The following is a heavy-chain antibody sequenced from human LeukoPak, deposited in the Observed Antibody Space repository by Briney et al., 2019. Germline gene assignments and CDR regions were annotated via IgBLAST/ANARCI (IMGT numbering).Heavy chain of an antibody. CDR1: GYTFTSYY. Sequence: ASVKVSCKASGYTFTSYYFHWVRQAPGQGLEWIGMINPSGASTSYAQKFQGRVIMTRDTSTSTVYMELSSLRSEDTAVYYCARDYDYVWGSYPEEGNWFDPWGQGTLVTVSS. CDR2: INPSGAST. J-gene: IGHJ5*02. CDR3: ARDYDYVWGSYPEEGNWFDP. D-gene: IGHD3-16*01. V-gene: IGHV1-46*01.